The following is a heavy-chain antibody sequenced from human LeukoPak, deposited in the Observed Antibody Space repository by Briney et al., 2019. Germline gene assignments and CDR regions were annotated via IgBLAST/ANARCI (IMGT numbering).Heavy chain of an antibody. CDR2: INHSGST. CDR3: ARGTYSSSWYY. CDR1: GGSISSSSYY. D-gene: IGHD6-13*01. V-gene: IGHV4-39*07. Sequence: SETLSLTCTVSGGSISSSSYYWSWIRQPPGKGLEWIGEINHSGSTNYNPSLKSRVTISVDTSKNQFSLKLSSVTAADAAVYYCARGTYSSSWYYWGQGTLVTVSS. J-gene: IGHJ4*02.